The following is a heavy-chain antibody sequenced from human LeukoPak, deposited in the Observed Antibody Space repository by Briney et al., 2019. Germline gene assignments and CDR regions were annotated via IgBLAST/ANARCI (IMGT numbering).Heavy chain of an antibody. D-gene: IGHD5/OR15-5a*01. J-gene: IGHJ2*01. V-gene: IGHV4-59*08. Sequence: SETLSLTCTVSGGSISNYYWSWIRQPPGKGLEWIAYIYYSGSANYSPSLKSRVTISVDTPRDQFSLNLSSVTAADTAVYYCARSPVSYWHFDLWGRGTLVTVSS. CDR1: GGSISNYY. CDR3: ARSPVSYWHFDL. CDR2: IYYSGSA.